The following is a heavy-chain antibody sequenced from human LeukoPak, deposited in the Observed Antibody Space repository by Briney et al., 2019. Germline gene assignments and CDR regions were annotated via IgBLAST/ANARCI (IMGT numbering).Heavy chain of an antibody. Sequence: GESLKISCKASGYRFVSYWIGWVRQMPGKGLEWMGIIYPGDSETRYSPSFQGQISISVDKSISTAYLQWSSLKASDTAMYYCVRALPGINNWSEFDYWGQGTRVTVSS. D-gene: IGHD1-20*01. V-gene: IGHV5-51*01. CDR1: GYRFVSYW. J-gene: IGHJ4*02. CDR3: VRALPGINNWSEFDY. CDR2: IYPGDSET.